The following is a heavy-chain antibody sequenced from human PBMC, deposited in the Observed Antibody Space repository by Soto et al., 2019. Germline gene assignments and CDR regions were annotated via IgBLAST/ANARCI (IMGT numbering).Heavy chain of an antibody. V-gene: IGHV3-23*01. CDR3: AKGDRGMIVVVITRFQH. D-gene: IGHD3-22*01. J-gene: IGHJ1*01. CDR2: ISGSGGST. Sequence: GGSLRLSCAASGFTFSSYAMSWVRQAPGKGLEWVSAISGSGGSTYYADSVKGRFTISRDNSKNTLYLQMNSLRAEDTAVYYCAKGDRGMIVVVITRFQHWGQGTLVTVSS. CDR1: GFTFSSYA.